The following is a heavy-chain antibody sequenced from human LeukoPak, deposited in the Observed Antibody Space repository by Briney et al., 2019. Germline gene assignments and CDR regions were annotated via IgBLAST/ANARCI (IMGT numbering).Heavy chain of an antibody. V-gene: IGHV3-33*08. D-gene: IGHD3-10*01. CDR3: ARGHSPYYYGSGSPKYYYYGMDV. J-gene: IGHJ6*02. CDR2: IWYDGSNK. CDR1: GFTFSSYA. Sequence: GGSLRLSCAASGFTFSSYAMSWVRQAPGKGLEWVAVIWYDGSNKYYADSVKGRFTISRDNSKNTLYLQMNSLRAEDTAVYYCARGHSPYYYGSGSPKYYYYGMDVWGQGTTVTVSS.